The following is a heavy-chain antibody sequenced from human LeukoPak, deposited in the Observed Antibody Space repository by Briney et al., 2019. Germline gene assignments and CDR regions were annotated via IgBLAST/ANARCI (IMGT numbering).Heavy chain of an antibody. Sequence: SETLSLTCTVSGGSISSYYWSWIRQPPGKGLEWIGYIYYSGSTNYNPSLKSRVTISVDTSKNQFSLKLSYVTAADTAVYCCARGAVTNFDYWGQGTLVTVSS. CDR1: GGSISSYY. V-gene: IGHV4-59*01. CDR3: ARGAVTNFDY. CDR2: IYYSGST. D-gene: IGHD4-11*01. J-gene: IGHJ4*02.